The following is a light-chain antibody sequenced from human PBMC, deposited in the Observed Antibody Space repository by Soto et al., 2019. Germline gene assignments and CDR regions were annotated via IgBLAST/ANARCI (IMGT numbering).Light chain of an antibody. Sequence: EIVMTQSPATLSVSPGERASLSCRASQSVGSKLIWYQHKPGQAPRLLIYGASARATGIPARFSGSGSGTEFTLTISSLQPEDSVIYYCQERSKWPLYTFGQGTKLEIK. CDR1: QSVGSK. V-gene: IGKV3-15*01. J-gene: IGKJ2*01. CDR2: GAS. CDR3: QERSKWPLYT.